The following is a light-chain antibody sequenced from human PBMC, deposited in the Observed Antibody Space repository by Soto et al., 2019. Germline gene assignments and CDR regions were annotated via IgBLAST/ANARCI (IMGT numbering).Light chain of an antibody. CDR1: QTVSSNY. CDR2: GAS. J-gene: IGKJ2*01. CDR3: QQYGRSPPDT. V-gene: IGKV3-20*01. Sequence: ENVLTQSPATLSLSPGERATLSCRARQTVSSNYLAWYQQRPGQAPRLLIYGASSRATGIPDRFSGSGSGTDFTLTISRLEPEDFAVYFCQQYGRSPPDTFGQGTKLEIK.